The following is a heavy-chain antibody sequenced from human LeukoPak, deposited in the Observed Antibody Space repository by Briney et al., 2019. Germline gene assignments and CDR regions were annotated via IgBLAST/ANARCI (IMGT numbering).Heavy chain of an antibody. CDR1: GFTFSSYA. Sequence: SGGSLRLSCAPSGFTFSSYAMSWVRHAPGKGLEWVSAISGSGGSTYYADSVKGRFTISRDNSKNTLYLQMNSLRAEDTAVYYCAKVNLAAAGREYFQHWGQGTLVTVSS. D-gene: IGHD6-13*01. J-gene: IGHJ1*01. V-gene: IGHV3-23*01. CDR3: AKVNLAAAGREYFQH. CDR2: ISGSGGST.